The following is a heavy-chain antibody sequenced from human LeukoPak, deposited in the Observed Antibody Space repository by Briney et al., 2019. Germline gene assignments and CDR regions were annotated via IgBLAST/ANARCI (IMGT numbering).Heavy chain of an antibody. J-gene: IGHJ4*02. Sequence: SETLSLTCTVSGGSISSYYWNWIRQPPGKGLEWIGYIYYSGTTNYNPSLKSRVTISVDTSKNQFSLKLSSVTAADTAVYYCARGPHSNPTIKRWLQIDYWGQGTLVTVSS. CDR3: ARGPHSNPTIKRWLQIDY. CDR2: IYYSGTT. V-gene: IGHV4-59*12. CDR1: GGSISSYY. D-gene: IGHD5-24*01.